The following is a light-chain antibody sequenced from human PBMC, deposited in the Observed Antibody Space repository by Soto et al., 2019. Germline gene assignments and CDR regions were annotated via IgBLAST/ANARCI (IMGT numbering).Light chain of an antibody. J-gene: IGKJ5*01. CDR2: AAS. CDR1: QSISNY. Sequence: DIQMTQSPSSLSASVGDRVTITCVASQSISNYLNWYQHKPGKAPKVLISAASNLQSGVPSRFSGSGSGTEFTLTISGLLPEDFATYHCQQLNTLPFTFGQRTRLEIK. CDR3: QQLNTLPFT. V-gene: IGKV1-9*01.